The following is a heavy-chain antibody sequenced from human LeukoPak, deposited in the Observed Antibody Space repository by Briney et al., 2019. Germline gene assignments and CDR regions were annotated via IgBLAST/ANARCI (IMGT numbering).Heavy chain of an antibody. D-gene: IGHD1-26*01. CDR3: VKKVVVGATSPYSDFQD. Sequence: GGSLRLSCAASGFTFSSYWMRWVRQAPGKGLEWVANIKQDGSEKYYVDSVQGRFSISRDNSKNTLYLQMNSLRVEDTALYYCVKKVVVGATSPYSDFQDWGQGTLVTVSS. J-gene: IGHJ1*01. V-gene: IGHV3-7*03. CDR1: GFTFSSYW. CDR2: IKQDGSEK.